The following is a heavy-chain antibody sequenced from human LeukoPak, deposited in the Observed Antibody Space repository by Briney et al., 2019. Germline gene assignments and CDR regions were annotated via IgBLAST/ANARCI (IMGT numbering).Heavy chain of an antibody. Sequence: SETLSLTCTVSGASISSHYWSWIRQPAGKGLEWIGRIYSIGSTNYNTSLSSRVTIAVDRSNNQFSLRLSSVTAADTAVYYCARDPAGDGAAAFDFWGQGTTVSVSS. V-gene: IGHV4-4*07. CDR3: ARDPAGDGAAAFDF. CDR2: IYSIGST. J-gene: IGHJ3*01. CDR1: GASISSHY. D-gene: IGHD2-21*02.